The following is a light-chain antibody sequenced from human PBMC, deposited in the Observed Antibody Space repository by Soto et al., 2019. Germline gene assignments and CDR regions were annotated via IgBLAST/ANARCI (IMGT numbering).Light chain of an antibody. CDR1: QSVLYSSNNKNY. V-gene: IGKV4-1*01. CDR3: KQYYSIPLT. Sequence: DIVMTQPPDSLAMSLVERATINCKSSQSVLYSSNNKNYLAWYQQKPGQHPKLLIYLASTRESGVPDRFSGSGSGTDFTLTITSLQAEDVAVYYCKQYYSIPLTFGGGTKVDIK. J-gene: IGKJ4*01. CDR2: LAS.